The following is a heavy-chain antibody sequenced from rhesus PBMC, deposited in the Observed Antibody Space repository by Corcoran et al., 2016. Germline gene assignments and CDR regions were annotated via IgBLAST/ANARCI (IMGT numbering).Heavy chain of an antibody. Sequence: QVQLVQSGAEVKKPGSSVKVSCKASGYTFTDYYMHWVRQAPGKGLGGRGKTNPKTGGTTDAQKCQGSVTMTRDTSTSTAYMELSSLRSEDTAVYYCERVGWLVYWGQGVLVTVSP. CDR2: TNPKTGGT. CDR3: ERVGWLVY. CDR1: GYTFTDYY. V-gene: IGHV1-138*01. D-gene: IGHD2-21*01. J-gene: IGHJ4*01.